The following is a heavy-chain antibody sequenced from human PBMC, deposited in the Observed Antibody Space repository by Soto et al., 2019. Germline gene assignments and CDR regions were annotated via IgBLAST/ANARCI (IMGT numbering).Heavy chain of an antibody. Sequence: GESLKISCKGSGYSFTSYWIGWVRQMPGKGLEWMGIIYPGDSDTRYSPSFQGQVTISADKSISTAYLQWSSLKASDTAMYYCARRTSVKDIVVVPAAYYYYGMDVWGQGTTVTVS. CDR2: IYPGDSDT. D-gene: IGHD2-2*01. V-gene: IGHV5-51*01. CDR3: ARRTSVKDIVVVPAAYYYYGMDV. CDR1: GYSFTSYW. J-gene: IGHJ6*02.